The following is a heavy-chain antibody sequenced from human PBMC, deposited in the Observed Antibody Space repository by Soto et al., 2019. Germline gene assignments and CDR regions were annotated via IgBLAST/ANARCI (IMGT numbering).Heavy chain of an antibody. CDR3: ARGERIAGGYYFDY. CDR1: GGTFSSYA. D-gene: IGHD6-13*01. J-gene: IGHJ4*02. V-gene: IGHV1-69*12. CDR2: IIPIFGTA. Sequence: QVQLVQSGAEVKKPGSSVKVSCKASGGTFSSYAISWVRQAPGQGLEWMGGIIPIFGTANYAQKFQGRVTXXAXEXTSTAYMELSSLRSEDTAVYYCARGERIAGGYYFDYWGQGTLVTVSS.